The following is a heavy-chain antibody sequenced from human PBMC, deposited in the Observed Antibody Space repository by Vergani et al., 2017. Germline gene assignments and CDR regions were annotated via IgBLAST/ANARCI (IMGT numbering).Heavy chain of an antibody. V-gene: IGHV4-59*12. CDR3: AREPVGLWFGELSDNDAFDI. J-gene: IGHJ3*02. CDR2: IYYSGST. CDR1: GGSISSYY. D-gene: IGHD3-10*01. Sequence: QVQLQESGPGLVKPSETLSLTCTVSGGSISSYYWSWIRQPPGKGLEWIGYIYYSGSTNYNPSLKSRVTISVDTSKNQFSLKLSSVTAADTAMYYCAREPVGLWFGELSDNDAFDIWGQGTMVTVSS.